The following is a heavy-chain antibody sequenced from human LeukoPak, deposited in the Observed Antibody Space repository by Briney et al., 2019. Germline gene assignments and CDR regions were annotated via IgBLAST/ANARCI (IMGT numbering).Heavy chain of an antibody. CDR1: GFTFSTYW. Sequence: GGSLRLSCAASGFTFSTYWMHWVRQGPGKGLVWVSRIDSDGSPTIYADSVKGRFTISRDNAKNTLYLQMDSLRAEDTAVYYCARGGGDHAFDVWGQGTMVTVSS. CDR3: ARGGGDHAFDV. J-gene: IGHJ3*01. D-gene: IGHD2-21*02. V-gene: IGHV3-74*01. CDR2: IDSDGSPT.